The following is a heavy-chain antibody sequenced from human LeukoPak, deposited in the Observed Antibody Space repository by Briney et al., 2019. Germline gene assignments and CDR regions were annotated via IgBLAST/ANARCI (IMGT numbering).Heavy chain of an antibody. CDR3: ARGPMGSGWSPGSWFDP. CDR1: GDSVSSNSAA. D-gene: IGHD6-19*01. CDR2: TYYRSKWYN. Sequence: SQTLSLTCAISGDSVSSNSAAWNWIRQSPSRGLEWLGRTYYRSKWYNDYAVSVKSRITINPDTSKNQFSLQLNSVTPEDTAVYYCARGPMGSGWSPGSWFDPWGQGTLVTVSS. V-gene: IGHV6-1*01. J-gene: IGHJ5*02.